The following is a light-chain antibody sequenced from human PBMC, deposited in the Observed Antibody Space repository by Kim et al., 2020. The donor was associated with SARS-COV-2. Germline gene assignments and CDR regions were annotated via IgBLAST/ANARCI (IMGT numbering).Light chain of an antibody. J-gene: IGLJ1*01. Sequence: SYELTQPPSVSVSPGQTARITCSGHKLGNKYACWYQQKPGQSPVLVIYQDNKRPSGIPERFSGSNSGNTATLTISGTQAMDEADYYCQAWDSSSYVFGSGTKVTVL. CDR1: KLGNKY. CDR2: QDN. CDR3: QAWDSSSYV. V-gene: IGLV3-1*01.